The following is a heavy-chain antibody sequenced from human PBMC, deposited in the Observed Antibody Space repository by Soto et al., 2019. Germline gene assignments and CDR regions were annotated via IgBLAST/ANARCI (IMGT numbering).Heavy chain of an antibody. CDR3: TRDYYHTSGYYRNNAFDI. J-gene: IGHJ3*02. CDR2: IKSDGSSP. V-gene: IGHV3-74*01. Sequence: GGSLRLSCAASGFTFSIYWMHWVRQAPGKGLVWVARIKSDGSSPTYADSVKGRFTISRDNAKNTLYLQMNSLRAEDTAVYFCTRDYYHTSGYYRNNAFDIWGQGAMVTVSS. CDR1: GFTFSIYW. D-gene: IGHD3-22*01.